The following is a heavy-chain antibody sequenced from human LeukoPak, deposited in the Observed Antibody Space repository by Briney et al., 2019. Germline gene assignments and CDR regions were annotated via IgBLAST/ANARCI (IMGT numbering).Heavy chain of an antibody. CDR1: GGTFSSYA. CDR3: ARGGGGYNSWFEP. Sequence: SVKLSCKASGGTFSSYAISWVRQAPGQGLEWMGRIIPIFGTANYAQKFKGRVTITTDESTSTAYMELSSLRSEDTAVYYCARGGGGYNSWFEPCGQGTLVTVSS. D-gene: IGHD5-24*01. CDR2: IIPIFGTA. J-gene: IGHJ5*02. V-gene: IGHV1-69*05.